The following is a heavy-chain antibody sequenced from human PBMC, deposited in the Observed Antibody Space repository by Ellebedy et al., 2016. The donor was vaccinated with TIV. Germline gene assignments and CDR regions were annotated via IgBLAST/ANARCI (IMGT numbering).Heavy chain of an antibody. D-gene: IGHD6-6*01. CDR2: IYWDGDD. CDR3: VHSRGSSSYAY. Sequence: SGPTLVKPTQTLTLTCTISGVSLSTSGVGVGWIRQPPGKALEWLALIYWDGDDRYSPSLKSRLSITKDTSKNQVVLTMTNMDPVDTATYYCVHSRGSSSYAYWGQGTLVTVSS. V-gene: IGHV2-5*02. CDR1: GVSLSTSGVG. J-gene: IGHJ4*02.